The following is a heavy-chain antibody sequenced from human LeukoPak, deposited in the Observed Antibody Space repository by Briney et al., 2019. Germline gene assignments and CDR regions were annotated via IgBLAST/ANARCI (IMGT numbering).Heavy chain of an antibody. Sequence: ASVKVSCKASGYTFTSYDINWVRQATGQGLEWMGWMNPNSGNTGYAQKFQGRVTTTRNTSTSTAYMELSSLRSEDTAVYYCAKDHNTYGDYGLAPAFQHWGQGTLVTVSS. CDR2: MNPNSGNT. D-gene: IGHD4-17*01. J-gene: IGHJ1*01. CDR1: GYTFTSYD. V-gene: IGHV1-8*01. CDR3: AKDHNTYGDYGLAPAFQH.